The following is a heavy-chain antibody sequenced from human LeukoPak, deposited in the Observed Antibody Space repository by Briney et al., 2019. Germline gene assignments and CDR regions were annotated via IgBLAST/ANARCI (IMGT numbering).Heavy chain of an antibody. CDR2: IYHSGST. CDR3: ASSSGWYSRTLIDY. D-gene: IGHD6-19*01. J-gene: IGHJ4*02. Sequence: SETLSLTCTVSGGSISSYYWSWIRQPPGKGLEWIGSIYHSGSTYYNPSLKSRVTISVDTSKNQFSLKLSSVTAADTAVYYCASSSGWYSRTLIDYWGQGTLVTVSS. CDR1: GGSISSYY. V-gene: IGHV4-59*01.